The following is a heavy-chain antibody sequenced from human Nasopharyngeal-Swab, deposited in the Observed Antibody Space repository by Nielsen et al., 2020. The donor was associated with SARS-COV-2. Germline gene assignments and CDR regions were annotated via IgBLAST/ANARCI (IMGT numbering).Heavy chain of an antibody. V-gene: IGHV4-30-4*01. CDR1: GGSISSGDYY. D-gene: IGHD2-21*01. J-gene: IGHJ4*02. Sequence: LRLSCTVSGGSISSGDYYWSWIRQPPGKGLEWIGYIYYSGSTYYNPSLKSRVTISVDTSKNQFSLKLSSVTAADTAVYYCLGGDGDYWGQGTLVTVS. CDR2: IYYSGST. CDR3: LGGDGDY.